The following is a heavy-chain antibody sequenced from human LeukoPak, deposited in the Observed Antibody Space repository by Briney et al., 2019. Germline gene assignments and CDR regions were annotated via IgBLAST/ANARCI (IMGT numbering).Heavy chain of an antibody. J-gene: IGHJ4*02. Sequence: PGRSLRHSCTGSGFNFGDYAMSWVRQAPGKGLEWVGFIRSKGYGGTSEYAASVKGRFTISRDDSKSNAYLQMNSLKTEDTAVYYCTPDCSGGSCPFGNWGQGTLVTVSS. CDR1: GFNFGDYA. CDR2: IRSKGYGGTS. V-gene: IGHV3-49*04. D-gene: IGHD2-15*01. CDR3: TPDCSGGSCPFGN.